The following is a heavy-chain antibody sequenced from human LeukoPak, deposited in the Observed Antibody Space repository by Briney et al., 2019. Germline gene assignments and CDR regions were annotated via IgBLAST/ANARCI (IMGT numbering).Heavy chain of an antibody. CDR2: INPNSGGT. Sequence: ASVKVSCKASGYTFTGYYMHWVRQAPGQGLEWMGRINPNSGGTNYAQKFQGRVTMTRDTSISTAYMELSRLRPDDTAVYYCAREHGSGSLYGYWGQGTLVTVSS. J-gene: IGHJ4*02. V-gene: IGHV1-2*06. D-gene: IGHD3-10*01. CDR3: AREHGSGSLYGY. CDR1: GYTFTGYY.